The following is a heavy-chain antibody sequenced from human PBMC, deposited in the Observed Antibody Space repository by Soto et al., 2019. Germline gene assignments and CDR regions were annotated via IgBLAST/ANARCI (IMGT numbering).Heavy chain of an antibody. D-gene: IGHD6-13*01. CDR2: VYYSDGT. Sequence: PSETLSLTCTVTGGSIGSYYWSWIRQSPGRGLEWIGCVYYSDGTNYNPSLKSRATMSMDKSNNQFSLRLRSVTAADTAVYYCARTESSSWSFFYYGMDVWGQGTTVTV. V-gene: IGHV4-59*01. CDR1: GGSIGSYY. J-gene: IGHJ6*02. CDR3: ARTESSSWSFFYYGMDV.